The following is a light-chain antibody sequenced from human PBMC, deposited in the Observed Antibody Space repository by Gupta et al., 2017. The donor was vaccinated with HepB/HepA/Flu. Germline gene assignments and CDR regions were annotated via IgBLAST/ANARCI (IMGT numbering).Light chain of an antibody. J-gene: IGLJ2*01. V-gene: IGLV10-54*04. CDR1: SNNVGNQG. CDR2: KNN. CDR3: SAWDSSLSAQV. Sequence: QAGLTQPPSVSKGLRQTDTLTCPGNSNNVGNQGAAWLQQHQGHPPKLLSYKNNNRPSGISERFSASRSGNTASLTITGLQPEDEADYYCSAWDSSLSAQVFGGGTKLTVL.